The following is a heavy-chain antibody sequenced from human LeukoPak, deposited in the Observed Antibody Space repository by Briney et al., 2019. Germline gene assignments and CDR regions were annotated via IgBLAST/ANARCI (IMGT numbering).Heavy chain of an antibody. V-gene: IGHV1-8*03. D-gene: IGHD7-27*01. J-gene: IGHJ4*02. CDR1: GYTFTSSD. CDR3: ARMLWGRTRSRTYYFDY. Sequence: ASVKVSCKASGYTFTSSDINWVRQATGQGLEWMGWMNPNSGNTGYAQQFQGRVTITGNTSIRTAYMELRSLRSDDTAVYYCARMLWGRTRSRTYYFDYWRQGTLVTVSS. CDR2: MNPNSGNT.